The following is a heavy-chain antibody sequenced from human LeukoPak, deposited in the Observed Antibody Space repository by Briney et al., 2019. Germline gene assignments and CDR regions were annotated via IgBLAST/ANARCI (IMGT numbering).Heavy chain of an antibody. CDR3: ARSRFYFDY. Sequence: GGSLRLSCAASGFTFSSYAMNWVRQAPGKGLEWVSAISGSGGSTYYADSVKGRFTISRDNAKNSLYLQLNSLRAEDTAVYYCARSRFYFDYWGQGTLVTVSS. CDR2: ISGSGGST. CDR1: GFTFSSYA. V-gene: IGHV3-23*01. J-gene: IGHJ4*02.